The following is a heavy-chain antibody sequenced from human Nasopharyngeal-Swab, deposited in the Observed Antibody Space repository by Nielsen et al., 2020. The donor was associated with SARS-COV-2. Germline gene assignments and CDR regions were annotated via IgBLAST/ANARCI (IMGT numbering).Heavy chain of an antibody. Sequence: ASAKVSCNASGYTFTSYGISWVRHAPGQGLEWMGWIRGYNGNTNYAQKLQGRVTMTTDTSTSTAYMELRSLRSDDTAVYYCARVGSEQQLVYWFDPWGRGTLVTVSS. V-gene: IGHV1-18*01. CDR2: IRGYNGNT. CDR3: ARVGSEQQLVYWFDP. J-gene: IGHJ5*02. D-gene: IGHD6-13*01. CDR1: GYTFTSYG.